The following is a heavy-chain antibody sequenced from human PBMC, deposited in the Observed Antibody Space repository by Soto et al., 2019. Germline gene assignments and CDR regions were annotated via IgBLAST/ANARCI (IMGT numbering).Heavy chain of an antibody. D-gene: IGHD2-2*01. CDR3: ARDHCTSTNCYAPERAFDI. CDR2: ISSSSGNI. CDR1: GFTFSSYS. Sequence: GGSLRLSCAASGFTFSSYSLNWVRQAPGSGLEWVSSISSSSGNIYYADSVKGRFTISRDNAKNSLYLQMNSLRAEDTAVYYCARDHCTSTNCYAPERAFDIWGQGTMVTVSS. J-gene: IGHJ3*02. V-gene: IGHV3-21*01.